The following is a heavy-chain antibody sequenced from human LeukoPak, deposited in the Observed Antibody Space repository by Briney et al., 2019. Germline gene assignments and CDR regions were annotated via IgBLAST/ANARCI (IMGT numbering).Heavy chain of an antibody. CDR2: TYYRSKWYN. V-gene: IGHV6-1*01. Sequence: SQTLSLTCAISGDSISNNSAAWNWIRQSPSRGLEWLGRTYYRSKWYNDYTVSVKSRITFNPDTSKNQFSLHLNSVTPEDTAVYYCARHTTVITSSNYYYYFAMDVWGQGATVTVSS. CDR1: GDSISNNSAA. J-gene: IGHJ6*02. D-gene: IGHD1-14*01. CDR3: ARHTTVITSSNYYYYFAMDV.